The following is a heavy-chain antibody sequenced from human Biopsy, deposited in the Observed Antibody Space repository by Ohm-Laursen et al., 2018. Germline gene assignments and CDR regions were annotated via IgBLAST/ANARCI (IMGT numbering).Heavy chain of an antibody. CDR1: GGSVSSNVAY. J-gene: IGHJ5*02. CDR2: IFYSGIT. CDR3: ARHPTGFWFDP. Sequence: SDTLSLTCTVSGGSVSSNVAYWVWIRQPPGKGLESIGSIFYSGITYYNPSLQSRVTMSVDTSKNQFSLNLTSVTAADTAVYYCARHPTGFWFDPWGQGTLVIVSS. V-gene: IGHV4-39*01.